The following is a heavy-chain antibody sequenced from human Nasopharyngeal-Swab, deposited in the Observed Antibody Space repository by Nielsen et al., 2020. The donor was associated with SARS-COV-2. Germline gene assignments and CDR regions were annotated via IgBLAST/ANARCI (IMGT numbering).Heavy chain of an antibody. CDR2: IYYSGST. D-gene: IGHD3-22*01. CDR1: GGSISSGGYY. J-gene: IGHJ3*02. CDR3: ARARITMIVVVNAFDI. V-gene: IGHV4-31*03. Sequence: SETLSLTCTVSGGSISSGGYYWSWIRQHPGKGLEWIGYIYYSGSTYYNPSLKSRGTISVDTSKNQFSLKLSSVTAADTAVYYCARARITMIVVVNAFDIWGQGTMVTV.